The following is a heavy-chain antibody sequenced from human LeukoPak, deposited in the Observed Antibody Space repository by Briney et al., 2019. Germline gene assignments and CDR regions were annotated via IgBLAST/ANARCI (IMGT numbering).Heavy chain of an antibody. V-gene: IGHV5-51*01. CDR2: IFPGDSDT. CDR1: GYSFTSYW. Sequence: GESLKISFQASGYSFTSYWIGWMRQIPGKGLEWMGVIFPGDSDTTYSPSFQGQVIISVDKSISTAYLQWRTLKTSDTAIYYCARSNSGYDYRSAFDLWGQGSLVTVSS. CDR3: ARSNSGYDYRSAFDL. J-gene: IGHJ4*02. D-gene: IGHD3-10*01.